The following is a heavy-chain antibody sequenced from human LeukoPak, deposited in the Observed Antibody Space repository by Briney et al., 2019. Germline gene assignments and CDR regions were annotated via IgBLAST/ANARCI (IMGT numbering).Heavy chain of an antibody. CDR2: ISYDGSNK. CDR1: GFTFSSYG. D-gene: IGHD3-3*01. CDR3: AKDFTYDFWSGYFDY. Sequence: GRSVRLSFASSGFTFSSYGMHWVRQAPGKGLEWVAVISYDGSNKYYADSVKGRFTISRDNSKNTLYLQMNSLRAEDTAVYYCAKDFTYDFWSGYFDYWGQGTLVTVSS. J-gene: IGHJ4*02. V-gene: IGHV3-30*18.